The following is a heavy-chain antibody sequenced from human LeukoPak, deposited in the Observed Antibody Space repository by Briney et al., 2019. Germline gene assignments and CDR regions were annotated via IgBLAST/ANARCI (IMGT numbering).Heavy chain of an antibody. J-gene: IGHJ4*02. CDR3: ARVRGGSFDY. D-gene: IGHD2-15*01. Sequence: SGPALVKPTQTLTCTFSGFSLNTNGMCVSWVRQPPGKALEWLALIDWDDDKYYRTSLKTRLTIYKDTSKNQVVLIMTNMDPVDTATYYCARVRGGSFDYWGQGTLVTVSS. CDR2: IDWDDDK. CDR1: GFSLNTNGMC. V-gene: IGHV2-70*20.